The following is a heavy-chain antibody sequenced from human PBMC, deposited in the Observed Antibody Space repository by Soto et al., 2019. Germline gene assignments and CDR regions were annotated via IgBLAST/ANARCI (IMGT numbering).Heavy chain of an antibody. CDR1: GGFISSYY. Sequence: SETLSLTCTVSGGFISSYYWSWIRQPPGKGLEWIGYIYYSGSTNYNPSLKSRVTISVDTSKNQFSLKLSSVTAADTAVYYCARQGDSSGYYSGFDAFDIWGQGTMVTV. J-gene: IGHJ3*02. CDR2: IYYSGST. D-gene: IGHD3-22*01. CDR3: ARQGDSSGYYSGFDAFDI. V-gene: IGHV4-59*08.